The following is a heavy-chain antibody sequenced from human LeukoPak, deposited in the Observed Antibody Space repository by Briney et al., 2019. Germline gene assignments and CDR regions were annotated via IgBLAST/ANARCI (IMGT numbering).Heavy chain of an antibody. CDR2: ISYDGSNK. Sequence: GGSLRLSCAASGFTFSSYGMHWVRQAPGKGLEWVAVISYDGSNKYYADSVKGRFTISRDNSKNTLYLQMNSLGAEDTAVYYCAKGSSSLSRIDYWGQGTLVTVSS. CDR1: GFTFSSYG. V-gene: IGHV3-30*18. CDR3: AKGSSSLSRIDY. D-gene: IGHD6-13*01. J-gene: IGHJ4*02.